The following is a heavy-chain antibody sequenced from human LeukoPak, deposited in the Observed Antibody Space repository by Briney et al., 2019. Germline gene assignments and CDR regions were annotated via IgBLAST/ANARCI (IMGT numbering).Heavy chain of an antibody. CDR3: ARDLRRGYYYYYYMDV. Sequence: SETLSLTCTVSGGSISYYYWNWIRQPAGKGLEWIGRIYTSGRTCYNPSLKSRVTISVDTSKNQFSLKLSSVTAADTAVYYCARDLRRGYYYYYYMDVWGQGTLVTVSS. CDR2: IYTSGRT. CDR1: GGSISYYY. D-gene: IGHD3-3*01. J-gene: IGHJ6*03. V-gene: IGHV4-4*07.